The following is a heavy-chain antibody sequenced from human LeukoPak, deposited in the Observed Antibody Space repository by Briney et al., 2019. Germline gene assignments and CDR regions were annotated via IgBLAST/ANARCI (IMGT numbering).Heavy chain of an antibody. CDR2: IIPIFGTA. V-gene: IGHV1-69*05. J-gene: IGHJ4*02. CDR1: GGTFSSYA. D-gene: IGHD3-22*01. CDR3: ARGPRHPTYYYDSSGYLGFDY. Sequence: SVKVSCKASGGTFSSYAISWVRQAPGQGLEWMGRIIPIFGTANYAQKFPGRVTITTDESTSTAYMELSSLRSEDTAVYYCARGPRHPTYYYDSSGYLGFDYWGQGTLVTVSS.